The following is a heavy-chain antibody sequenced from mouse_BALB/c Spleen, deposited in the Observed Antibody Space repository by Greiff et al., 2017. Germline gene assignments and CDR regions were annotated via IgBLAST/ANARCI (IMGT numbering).Heavy chain of an antibody. J-gene: IGHJ2*01. CDR3: ARDGSSLYFDY. V-gene: IGHV5-6-3*01. Sequence: EVQVVESGGGLVQPGGSLKLSCAASGFTFSSYGMSWVRQTPDKRLELVATINSNGGSTYYPDSVKGRFTISRDNAKNTLYLQMSSLKSEDTAMYYCARDGSSLYFDYWGQGTTLTVSS. D-gene: IGHD1-1*01. CDR2: INSNGGST. CDR1: GFTFSSYG.